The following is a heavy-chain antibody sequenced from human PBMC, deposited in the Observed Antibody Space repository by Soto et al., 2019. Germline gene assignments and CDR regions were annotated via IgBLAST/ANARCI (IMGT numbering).Heavy chain of an antibody. CDR3: ARHHMAATDMYFEY. CDR2: IYDNDST. D-gene: IGHD6-19*01. Sequence: SETLSLTCTVSGGSISSGGYYWSWIRQHPGKGLEWIGYIYDNDSTYYNPSLRSRVTMSVDMSRNQFSLKLSSVTAADTAVYYCARHHMAATDMYFEYWGQGTLVTVPS. J-gene: IGHJ4*02. CDR1: GGSISSGGYY. V-gene: IGHV4-31*03.